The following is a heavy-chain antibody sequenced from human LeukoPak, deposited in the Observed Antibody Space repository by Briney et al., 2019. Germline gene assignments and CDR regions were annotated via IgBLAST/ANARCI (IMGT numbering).Heavy chain of an antibody. D-gene: IGHD3-10*01. CDR3: VSEPMVRGREDAFDI. J-gene: IGHJ3*02. CDR2: MNPNSGNT. Sequence: ASVKVSCKASGYTFTSYDFKWVRQDTGQGLEWMGWMNPNSGNTGYAQKFQGRVNMTRNTSISTAYMELSSLRSEDTAVYYCVSEPMVRGREDAFDIWGQGTMVTVSS. CDR1: GYTFTSYD. V-gene: IGHV1-8*01.